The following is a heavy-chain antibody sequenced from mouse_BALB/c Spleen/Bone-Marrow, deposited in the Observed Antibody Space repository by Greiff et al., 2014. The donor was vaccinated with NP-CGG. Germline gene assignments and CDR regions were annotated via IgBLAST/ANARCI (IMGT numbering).Heavy chain of an antibody. V-gene: IGHV7-3*02. CDR1: GFTFTDYY. J-gene: IGHJ1*01. CDR3: ARDENYDIYWYFDV. Sequence: EVKLMESGGGLVQPGGSLRLSCATSGFTFTDYYMSWVRQPPGKALEWLGFIRNKANGYTTDYSLSVKGRFTISRDNSQSILYLQMNTLRAEDSATYYCARDENYDIYWYFDVWGAGTTVTVSS. CDR2: IRNKANGYTT. D-gene: IGHD1-1*01.